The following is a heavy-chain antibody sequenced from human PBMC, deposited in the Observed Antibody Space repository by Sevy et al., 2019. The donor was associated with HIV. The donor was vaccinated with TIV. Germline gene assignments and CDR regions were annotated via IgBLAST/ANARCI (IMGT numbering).Heavy chain of an antibody. V-gene: IGHV3-30-3*01. D-gene: IGHD3-10*01. J-gene: IGHJ6*02. CDR1: GFTFSSYA. Sequence: GGSLRLSCAASGFTFSSYAMHWVRQAPGKGLEWVAVISYDGSNKYYADSVKGRFTISRDNSKNTLYLQMNSLRAEDTVVYSCARGGGSGSNFFVTYYYYGMDVWGQGTTVTVSS. CDR3: ARGGGSGSNFFVTYYYYGMDV. CDR2: ISYDGSNK.